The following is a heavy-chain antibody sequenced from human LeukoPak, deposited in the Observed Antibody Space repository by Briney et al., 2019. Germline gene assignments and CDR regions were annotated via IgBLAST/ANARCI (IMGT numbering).Heavy chain of an antibody. V-gene: IGHV3-7*01. CDR1: GFTFKSYW. CDR2: IKRDGREK. CDR3: ARDGSYGSGSPDY. Sequence: GGSLRLSCTVSGFTFKSYWMTWVRQAPGKVLEWLANIKRDGREKYYGDSVKGRFTISREDTKNSVFLEMNSLRAEDTAVYYCARDGSYGSGSPDYWGQGTLVTVSS. D-gene: IGHD3-10*01. J-gene: IGHJ4*02.